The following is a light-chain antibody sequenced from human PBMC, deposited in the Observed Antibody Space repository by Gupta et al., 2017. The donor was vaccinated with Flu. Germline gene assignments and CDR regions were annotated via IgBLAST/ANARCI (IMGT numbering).Light chain of an antibody. J-gene: IGKJ1*01. Sequence: EIVMTQSPATLSVSPGERATLSCRASQSVSSNLAWYQQKPGQAPRLLIYGASTRATGIPARFSGSGSGTEFTLTISSLQSEDFAVYYCQQYKNCPRKFGQGTKVEIK. CDR3: QQYKNCPRK. CDR1: QSVSSN. CDR2: GAS. V-gene: IGKV3-15*01.